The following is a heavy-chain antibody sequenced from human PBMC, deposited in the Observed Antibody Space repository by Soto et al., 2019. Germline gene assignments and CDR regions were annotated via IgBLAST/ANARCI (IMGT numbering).Heavy chain of an antibody. D-gene: IGHD1-26*01. V-gene: IGHV3-23*01. CDR3: ATMEGVEPWAYSFDS. J-gene: IGHJ4*02. CDR1: GFTFSDFA. CDR2: IYGGGNGP. Sequence: EVQVLESGGGLVQPGGSLRLSCAATGFTFSDFAMSWVRQAPGKGLEWVSRIYGGGNGPHYADSVKGRVTISRDNSKNTLYLQMKSLRAEDSAVYYCATMEGVEPWAYSFDSWGQGTLVTVSS.